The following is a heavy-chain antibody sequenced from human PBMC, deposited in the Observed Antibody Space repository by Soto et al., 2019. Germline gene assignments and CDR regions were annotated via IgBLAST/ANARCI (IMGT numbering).Heavy chain of an antibody. CDR3: ARTIPAAGTGYYYYYMDV. D-gene: IGHD1-7*01. J-gene: IGHJ6*03. V-gene: IGHV4-59*08. CDR2: IYYSGST. CDR1: GGSISSYY. Sequence: SETLSLTCTVSGGSISSYYWSWIRQPPGRGLEWIGYIYYSGSTNYSPSLKSRVTISVDTSKNQFSLKLSSVTAADTAVYYCARTIPAAGTGYYYYYMDVCRKVTTFTASS.